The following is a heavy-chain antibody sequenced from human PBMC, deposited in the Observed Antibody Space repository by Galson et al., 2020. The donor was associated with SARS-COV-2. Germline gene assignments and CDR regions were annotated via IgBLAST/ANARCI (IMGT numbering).Heavy chain of an antibody. CDR3: ARDVGRTNMDVGWYFDL. CDR2: ISTRGDEK. Sequence: GESLKISCDASGFPFSRFAMSWVRQAPGRGLEWVSVISTRGDEKYYADAVEGRFTISRDNARAAVHLQMNSLRVDDTATYFCARDVGRTNMDVGWYFDLWGRGSPVNVSS. J-gene: IGHJ2*01. CDR1: GFPFSRFA. D-gene: IGHD5-12*01. V-gene: IGHV3-23*01.